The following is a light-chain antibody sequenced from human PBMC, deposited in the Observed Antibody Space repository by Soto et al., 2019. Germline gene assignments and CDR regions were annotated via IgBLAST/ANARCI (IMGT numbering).Light chain of an antibody. CDR2: GAS. CDR3: QQYGGSPRT. J-gene: IGKJ1*01. CDR1: QSVGTS. V-gene: IGKV3-20*01. Sequence: EIVLTQSPVTLPLSPGERGTLSCRASQSVGTSLAWYQQKPGQAPRLLIYGASNRATGIPDRFSGSGSGTDFTLTISKLEPEDFAVYHCQQYGGSPRTFGQGTKVDI.